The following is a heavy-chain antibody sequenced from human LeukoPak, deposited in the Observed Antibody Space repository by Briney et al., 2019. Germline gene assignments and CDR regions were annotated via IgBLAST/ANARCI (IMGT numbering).Heavy chain of an antibody. CDR3: ARAPQQLVPKWFDP. Sequence: QPGGSLRLSCAASGFTFSNYWMHWVRQAPGKGLVWVSRINNDGSITNYADSVKGRFTISRDNAKNTLYLQMNSLGAEDTAVYYCARAPQQLVPKWFDPWGQGTLVTVSS. J-gene: IGHJ5*02. V-gene: IGHV3-74*01. D-gene: IGHD6-13*01. CDR1: GFTFSNYW. CDR2: INNDGSIT.